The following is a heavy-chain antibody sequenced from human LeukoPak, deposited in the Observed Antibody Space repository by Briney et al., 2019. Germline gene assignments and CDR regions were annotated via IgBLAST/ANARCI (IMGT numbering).Heavy chain of an antibody. Sequence: GGSLSLSCAASGFTFSTYWMTGLRKAPGKGGEWVANINQGGSESYYVDSVKGRFTISRGNAKNSLYLQMNILSAEDTAVYYCARKEYSSSWYGIDYWGQGTLVTVSS. CDR3: ARKEYSSSWYGIDY. CDR1: GFTFSTYW. J-gene: IGHJ4*02. V-gene: IGHV3-7*01. D-gene: IGHD6-13*01. CDR2: INQGGSES.